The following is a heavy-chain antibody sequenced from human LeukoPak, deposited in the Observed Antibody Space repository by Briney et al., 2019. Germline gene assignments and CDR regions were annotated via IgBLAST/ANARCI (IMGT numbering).Heavy chain of an antibody. Sequence: GGSLRLSCAASGFTVSSNYMSWVRQAPGKGLEWVSVIYSGGSTYYADSVKGRFTISRDNSKNTLYLQMNSLRAEDTAVYYCAKAYSGYDWGYFDYWGQGTLVTVSS. CDR2: IYSGGST. V-gene: IGHV3-53*01. CDR1: GFTVSSNY. CDR3: AKAYSGYDWGYFDY. D-gene: IGHD5-12*01. J-gene: IGHJ4*02.